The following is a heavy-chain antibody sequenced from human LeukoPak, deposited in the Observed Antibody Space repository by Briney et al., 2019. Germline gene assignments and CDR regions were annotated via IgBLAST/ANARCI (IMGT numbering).Heavy chain of an antibody. J-gene: IGHJ3*02. D-gene: IGHD1-7*01. CDR1: GFTFDDYA. Sequence: PGRSLRLSCAASGFTFDDYAMQWVRQGPGKGLEWVSGITWNSGTIGYADSVKGRFTISRDNAKNSLYLQMNSLRAEDTALYYCAKDVTGTGAFDIWGQGTMVTVSS. CDR3: AKDVTGTGAFDI. CDR2: ITWNSGTI. V-gene: IGHV3-9*01.